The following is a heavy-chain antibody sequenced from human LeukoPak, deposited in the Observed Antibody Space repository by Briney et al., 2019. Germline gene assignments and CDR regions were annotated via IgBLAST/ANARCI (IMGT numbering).Heavy chain of an antibody. CDR1: VFTFSSYA. CDR2: ISYDGSNK. D-gene: IGHD5-18*01. J-gene: IGHJ6*03. Sequence: PGGSLRLSCAASVFTFSSYAMHWVRQAPGKGLEWVAVISYDGSNKYYADSVKGRFTISRDNSKNTLYLQMNSLRAEDTAVYYCARPGYSYGPPLDYMGVWGKGTTVTVSS. CDR3: ARPGYSYGPPLDYMGV. V-gene: IGHV3-30*04.